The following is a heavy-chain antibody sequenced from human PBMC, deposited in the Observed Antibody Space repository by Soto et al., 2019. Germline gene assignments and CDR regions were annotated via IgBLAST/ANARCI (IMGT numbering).Heavy chain of an antibody. D-gene: IGHD3-9*01. Sequence: GGSLRLSCAASGFTFSSYAMSWVRQAPGKGLEWVSAISGSGGSTYYADSVKGRFTISRDNSKNTLYLQMNSLRAEDTAVYYCASQGLRYFDWLSEPHPGGFTFNDYWGQGTLVTVSS. CDR2: ISGSGGST. CDR3: ASQGLRYFDWLSEPHPGGFTFNDY. V-gene: IGHV3-23*01. CDR1: GFTFSSYA. J-gene: IGHJ4*02.